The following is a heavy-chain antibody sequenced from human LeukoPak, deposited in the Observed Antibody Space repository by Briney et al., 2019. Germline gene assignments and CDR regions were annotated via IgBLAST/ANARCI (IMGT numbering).Heavy chain of an antibody. CDR3: AKGGAVAAYFDY. CDR2: IKQDGSEK. V-gene: IGHV3-7*03. CDR1: GFTFSLYW. J-gene: IGHJ4*02. D-gene: IGHD6-19*01. Sequence: GGSLRLSCAASGFTFSLYWMTWVRQSPGKGLEWVANIKQDGSEKYYLDSVKGRFTISKDNAKNSLYLQMNGLRAEDTAVYYCAKGGAVAAYFDYWGQGTLVTVSS.